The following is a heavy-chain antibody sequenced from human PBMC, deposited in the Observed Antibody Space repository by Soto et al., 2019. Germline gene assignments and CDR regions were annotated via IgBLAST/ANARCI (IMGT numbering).Heavy chain of an antibody. J-gene: IGHJ4*02. CDR2: MSRTGDNT. CDR3: AKDQSNSNPLYYFDF. CDR1: GFAFSIYA. D-gene: IGHD3-22*01. V-gene: IGHV3-23*01. Sequence: GGSLRLSCAASGFAFSIYAMTWVRQSPGKGLEWVSSMSRTGDNTYYADSVKGRFTISRDNSKNTLYLQMNSLRAEDTAIYYCAKDQSNSNPLYYFDFWGPGTLVTVSS.